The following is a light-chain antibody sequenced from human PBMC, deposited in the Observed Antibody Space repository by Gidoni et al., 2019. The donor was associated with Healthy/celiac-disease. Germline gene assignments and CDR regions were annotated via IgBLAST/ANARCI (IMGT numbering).Light chain of an antibody. V-gene: IGLV3-25*02. CDR3: QSADSSGTYPV. CDR1: ALPKQY. J-gene: IGLJ2*01. Sequence: SYELTQPHSVSGSPGQTARITCSGDALPKQYAYWYQQKPGQAPVLVIYKDSERPSGIPERFSGSSSGTTVTLTISGVQAEDEADYYCQSADSSGTYPVFGGGTKLTVL. CDR2: KDS.